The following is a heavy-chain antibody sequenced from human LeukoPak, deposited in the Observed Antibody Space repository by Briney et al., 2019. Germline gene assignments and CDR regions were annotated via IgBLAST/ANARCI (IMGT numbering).Heavy chain of an antibody. J-gene: IGHJ4*02. CDR2: INHSGST. V-gene: IGHV4-34*01. Sequence: ASETLSLTCAVYGGSFSGYYWSWIRQPPGKGLEWIGEINHSGSTNYNPSLKSRVTISVDTSKNQFSLKLSSVTAADTAVYYCARGSSIAARVDYWGQGTLVTVSS. CDR3: ARGSSIAARVDY. D-gene: IGHD6-6*01. CDR1: GGSFSGYY.